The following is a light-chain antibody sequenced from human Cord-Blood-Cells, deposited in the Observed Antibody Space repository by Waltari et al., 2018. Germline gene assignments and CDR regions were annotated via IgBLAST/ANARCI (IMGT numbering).Light chain of an antibody. Sequence: QSALTQPASVSGSPGQSITIPCTGTSSDVGGYNLVPWYQQHPGKAPKLMIYEGSKRPSGVSNRFSGSKSGNTASLTISGLQAEDEADYYCCSYAGSSTYWVFGGGTKLTVL. CDR3: CSYAGSSTYWV. J-gene: IGLJ3*02. CDR1: SSDVGGYNL. V-gene: IGLV2-23*01. CDR2: EGS.